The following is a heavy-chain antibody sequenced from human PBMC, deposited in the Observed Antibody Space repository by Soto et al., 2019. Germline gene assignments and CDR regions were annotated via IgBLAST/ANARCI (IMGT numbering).Heavy chain of an antibody. J-gene: IGHJ5*02. CDR1: GYTFTSYA. D-gene: IGHD2-15*01. Sequence: GASVKVSCKASGYTFTSYAMHWVRQAPGQRLEWMGWINAGNGNTKYSQKFQGRVTVTRDTSASTAYMELSSLRSEDTAVYYCAGDERSLVVPIAWGQGTLVTVSS. V-gene: IGHV1-3*01. CDR2: INAGNGNT. CDR3: AGDERSLVVPIA.